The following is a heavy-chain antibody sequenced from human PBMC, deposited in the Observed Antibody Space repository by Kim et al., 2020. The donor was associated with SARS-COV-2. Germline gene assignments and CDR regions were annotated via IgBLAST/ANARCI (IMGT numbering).Heavy chain of an antibody. V-gene: IGHV3-23*01. D-gene: IGHD5-12*01. Sequence: GGSLRLSCAASGFTFSSYAMSWVRQAPGKGLEWVSAISGSGGSTYYADSVKGRFTISRDNSKNTLYLQMNSLRAEDTAVYYCAKSLFANIIENSGYEYYFDYWGQGTLVTVSS. CDR3: AKSLFANIIENSGYEYYFDY. CDR2: ISGSGGST. CDR1: GFTFSSYA. J-gene: IGHJ4*02.